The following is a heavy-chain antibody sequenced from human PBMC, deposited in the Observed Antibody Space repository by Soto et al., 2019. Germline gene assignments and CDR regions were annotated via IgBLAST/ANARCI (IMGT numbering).Heavy chain of an antibody. CDR1: GFTFSDYY. CDR2: ISSSSTYT. J-gene: IGHJ3*02. CDR3: ARGNDYADYGRSAFDI. D-gene: IGHD4-17*01. V-gene: IGHV3-11*05. Sequence: AGGSLRLSCAASGFTFSDYYMTWIRQAPGKGLDWVSYISSSSTYTNYADSVKGRFTISRDNAKNSLFLQMNSLRAEDTAVYYCARGNDYADYGRSAFDIWGPGTMVTVSS.